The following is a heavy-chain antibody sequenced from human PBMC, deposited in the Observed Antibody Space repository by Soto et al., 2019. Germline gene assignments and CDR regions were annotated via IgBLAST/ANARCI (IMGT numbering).Heavy chain of an antibody. J-gene: IGHJ4*02. D-gene: IGHD3-16*01. V-gene: IGHV4-59*01. CDR3: ATGRAWPYYFDY. CDR1: GGSISSYR. CDR2: VYHTGRT. Sequence: PSETLSLTCTVSGGSISSYRWSWIRQPAGKGLEWIGYVYHTGRTSYNPSLKSRVSISMDTSKNQFSLNLDSVTAADTAVYYCATGRAWPYYFDYWGQGTLVTVSS.